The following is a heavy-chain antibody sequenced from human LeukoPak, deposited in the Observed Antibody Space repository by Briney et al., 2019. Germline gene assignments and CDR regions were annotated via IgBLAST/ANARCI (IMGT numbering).Heavy chain of an antibody. V-gene: IGHV3-23*01. Sequence: GGSLHLSCAASGFTFSSYAMRWVRPAPGKGLEWVSAISGSGGSTYYADSVKGRFTISRDNSKNTLYLQMNSLRAEDTAVYYCAKDPDCYDRPPYYFDYWGQGTLVTVSS. CDR1: GFTFSSYA. D-gene: IGHD3-22*01. J-gene: IGHJ4*02. CDR2: ISGSGGST. CDR3: AKDPDCYDRPPYYFDY.